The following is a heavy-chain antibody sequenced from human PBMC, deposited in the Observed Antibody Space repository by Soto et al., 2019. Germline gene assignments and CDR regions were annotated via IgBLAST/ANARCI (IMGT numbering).Heavy chain of an antibody. Sequence: GGSLRLSCAVSGFTFSSFWISWVRQAPGKGLEWVATIKQDGSEKFYVDSVKGRFTISRDNAKNSLYLQMNSLRVEDTAVYYCARPTTWRSYFDYWGQGALVTVSS. V-gene: IGHV3-7*01. CDR1: GFTFSSFW. CDR3: ARPTTWRSYFDY. CDR2: IKQDGSEK. J-gene: IGHJ4*02. D-gene: IGHD3-3*01.